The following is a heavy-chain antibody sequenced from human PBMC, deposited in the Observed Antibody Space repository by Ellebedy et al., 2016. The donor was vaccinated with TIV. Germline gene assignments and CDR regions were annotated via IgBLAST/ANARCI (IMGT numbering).Heavy chain of an antibody. CDR1: GFTFSSYA. CDR2: ISYDGSNK. Sequence: GGSLRLXCAASGFTFSSYAMHWVRQAPGKGLEWVAVISYDGSNKYYADSVKGRFTIYRDNSKNTLYLQMNSLRAEDTAVFYCARDHQLELDYWGQGTLVTVSS. V-gene: IGHV3-30-3*01. CDR3: ARDHQLELDY. J-gene: IGHJ4*02. D-gene: IGHD1-7*01.